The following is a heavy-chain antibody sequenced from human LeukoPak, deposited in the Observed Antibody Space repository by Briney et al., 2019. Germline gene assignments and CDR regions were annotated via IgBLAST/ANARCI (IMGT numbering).Heavy chain of an antibody. CDR1: GYTFTSYA. CDR3: ATGLLFGGVIKNDY. J-gene: IGHJ4*02. V-gene: IGHV1-3*01. Sequence: ASVKVSCKASGYTFTSYAMHWVRQAPGQRLEWMGWINAGNGNTKYSQKFQGRVTMTEDTSTDTAYMELSSLRSEDTAVYYCATGLLFGGVIKNDYWGQGTLVTVSS. CDR2: INAGNGNT. D-gene: IGHD3-16*02.